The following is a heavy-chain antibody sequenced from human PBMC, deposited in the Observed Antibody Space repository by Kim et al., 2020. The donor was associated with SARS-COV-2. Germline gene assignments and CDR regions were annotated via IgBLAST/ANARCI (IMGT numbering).Heavy chain of an antibody. J-gene: IGHJ6*03. CDR3: ARVAGDVYSSSWYYYYYMDV. Sequence: GGSLRLSCAASGFTFSSYAMHWVRQAPGKGLEWVAVISYDGSNKYYADSVKGRFTISRDNSKNTLYLQMNSLRAEDTAVYYCARVAGDVYSSSWYYYYYMDVWGKGTTVTVSS. D-gene: IGHD6-13*01. CDR2: ISYDGSNK. CDR1: GFTFSSYA. V-gene: IGHV3-30-3*01.